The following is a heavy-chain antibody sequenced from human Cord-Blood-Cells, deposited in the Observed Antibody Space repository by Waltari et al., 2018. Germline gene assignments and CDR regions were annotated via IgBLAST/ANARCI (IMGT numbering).Heavy chain of an antibody. CDR3: ARASAYYYDSSGYYWFDP. Sequence: QLQLQESGPGLVKPSETLSLTCTVSGGSISSSSYYWGWIRQPPGKGLEWIGSIYYSGSPYYNPSLKGRVTISVDTSKNQFSLKLSSVTAADTAVYYCARASAYYYDSSGYYWFDPWGQGTLVTVSS. CDR2: IYYSGSP. D-gene: IGHD3-22*01. V-gene: IGHV4-39*01. J-gene: IGHJ5*02. CDR1: GGSISSSSYY.